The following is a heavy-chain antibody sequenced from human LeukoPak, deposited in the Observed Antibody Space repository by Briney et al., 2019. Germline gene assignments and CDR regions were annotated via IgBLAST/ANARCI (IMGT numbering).Heavy chain of an antibody. CDR2: IYPGDSDT. J-gene: IGHJ4*02. D-gene: IGHD3-22*01. CDR3: ARQFRDSSGYYSYYFDY. Sequence: GESLRISCKGSGYSFTTHWIGWVRRRPGRGLEWMGIIYPGDSDTRYSPSFQGQVTISADKSISTAYLQWSSLKASDTAMYYCARQFRDSSGYYSYYFDYWGQGTLVTASS. V-gene: IGHV5-51*01. CDR1: GYSFTTHW.